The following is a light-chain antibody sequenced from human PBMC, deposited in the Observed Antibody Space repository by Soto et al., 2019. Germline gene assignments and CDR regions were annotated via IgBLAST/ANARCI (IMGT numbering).Light chain of an antibody. J-gene: IGKJ2*01. V-gene: IGKV3-15*01. CDR1: QSVSSN. CDR2: GAS. Sequence: EIVMTQSPATLSVSPGERATLSCRASQSVSSNLAWYQQKPGQAPRLLIYGASTRATGIPARFSGSGSVTDFTLTISSLQSEDFAYYYCQQYNDWPLTFGQGTKVDIK. CDR3: QQYNDWPLT.